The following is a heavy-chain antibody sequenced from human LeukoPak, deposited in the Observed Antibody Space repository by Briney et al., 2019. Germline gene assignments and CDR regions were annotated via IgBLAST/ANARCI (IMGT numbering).Heavy chain of an antibody. CDR1: GFTFSRYS. J-gene: IGHJ4*02. CDR2: IYSGGST. CDR3: ARLNEQLAYYFDY. V-gene: IGHV3-53*01. D-gene: IGHD6-6*01. Sequence: GGSLRLSCAASGFTFSRYSMSWVRQAPGKGLEWVSVIYSGGSTYYADSVKGRFTISRDNSKNTLYLQMNSLRAEDTAVYYCARLNEQLAYYFDYWGQGTLVTVSS.